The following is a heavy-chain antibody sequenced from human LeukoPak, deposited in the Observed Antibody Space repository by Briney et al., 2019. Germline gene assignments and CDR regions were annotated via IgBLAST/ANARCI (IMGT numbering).Heavy chain of an antibody. CDR3: ARDRGSSGWYEFDY. Sequence: GGSLRISCAASGFTSSNYWMSWVRQAPGKGLEWVANIKQDGSEKYYVDSVKGRFTISRDNAKNSLYLQMNSLRAEDTAVYYCARDRGSSGWYEFDYWGQGTLVTISS. J-gene: IGHJ4*02. CDR2: IKQDGSEK. CDR1: GFTSSNYW. D-gene: IGHD6-19*01. V-gene: IGHV3-7*01.